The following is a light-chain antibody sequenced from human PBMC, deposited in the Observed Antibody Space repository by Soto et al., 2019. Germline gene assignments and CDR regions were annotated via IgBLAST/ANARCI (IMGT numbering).Light chain of an antibody. CDR3: AAWDDSLSGWV. V-gene: IGLV2-14*01. Sequence: QSALTQPASVSGSPGQSITISCTGTSSDVGAHDFVSWYQQHPGKAPKLMIYEVTNRPSGVSARFSGSKSGNTASLTISGLQAEDEADYYCAAWDDSLSGWVFGGGTKLTVL. J-gene: IGLJ3*02. CDR2: EVT. CDR1: SSDVGAHDF.